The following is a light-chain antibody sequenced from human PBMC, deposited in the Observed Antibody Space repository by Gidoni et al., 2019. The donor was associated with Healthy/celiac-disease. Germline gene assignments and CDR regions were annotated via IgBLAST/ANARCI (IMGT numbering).Light chain of an antibody. CDR3: QQYGFT. CDR2: GAS. CDR1: QSVSSSY. V-gene: IGKV3-20*01. J-gene: IGKJ3*01. Sequence: ELVLTQSPGPLSLSPGERATLSCTASQSVSSSYLAWYQQKPGQAPRLLIYGASSRATGIPDRFSGSGSGTDFTLTISRLEPEDFAVYYCQQYGFTFGPGTKVDIK.